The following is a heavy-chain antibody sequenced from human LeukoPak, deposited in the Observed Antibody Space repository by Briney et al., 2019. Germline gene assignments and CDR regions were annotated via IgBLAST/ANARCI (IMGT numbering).Heavy chain of an antibody. D-gene: IGHD3-10*01. Sequence: GGSLRLSCAASGFTFSSYGMHWVRQAPGKGLEWVAVISYDGSNKYYADSVKGRFTIPRDNSKNTLYLQMNSLRAEGTAVYYCAKDPYGSGSYYISLQYYFDYWGQGTLVTVSS. CDR1: GFTFSSYG. CDR3: AKDPYGSGSYYISLQYYFDY. J-gene: IGHJ4*02. V-gene: IGHV3-30*18. CDR2: ISYDGSNK.